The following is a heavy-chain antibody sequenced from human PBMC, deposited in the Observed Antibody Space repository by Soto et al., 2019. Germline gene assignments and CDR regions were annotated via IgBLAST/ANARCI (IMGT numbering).Heavy chain of an antibody. Sequence: ASVKVSCKASGYTYTCYGISWVRQAPGQGLEWMGWISAYNGNTNYAQKLQGRVTMTTDTSTSTAYMELRSLRSDDTAVYYCARVKGSGYHNWFDPWGQGTLVTLSS. V-gene: IGHV1-18*01. CDR2: ISAYNGNT. CDR1: GYTYTCYG. D-gene: IGHD3-22*01. CDR3: ARVKGSGYHNWFDP. J-gene: IGHJ5*02.